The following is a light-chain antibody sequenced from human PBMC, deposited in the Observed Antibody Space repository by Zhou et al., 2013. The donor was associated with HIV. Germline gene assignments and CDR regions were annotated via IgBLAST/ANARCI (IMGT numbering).Light chain of an antibody. CDR3: QQSYTTPET. V-gene: IGKV1-39*01. J-gene: IGKJ4*01. CDR1: QDIRTW. Sequence: DIQMTQSPSTLSASVGDRVTITCRASQDIRTWVAWYQQKPGKAPQLLIYTASNLQSGVPSRFSGSGYGTDFTLTISSLQPEDFANYYCQQSYTTPETFGGGPRWR. CDR2: TAS.